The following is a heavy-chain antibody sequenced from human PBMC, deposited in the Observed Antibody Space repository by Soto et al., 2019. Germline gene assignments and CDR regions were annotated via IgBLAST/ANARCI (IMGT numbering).Heavy chain of an antibody. Sequence: QLQLQESGPGLVKPSETLSLTCTVSGGSISSSSYYWGWIRQPPGKGLEWIGSIYYSGSTYYNPSLKSRVTISVDTSKNQFSLKLSSVTAADTAVYYCARLPGTVDAFDIWGQGTMVTVSS. CDR2: IYYSGST. CDR1: GGSISSSSYY. J-gene: IGHJ3*02. D-gene: IGHD3-10*01. CDR3: ARLPGTVDAFDI. V-gene: IGHV4-39*01.